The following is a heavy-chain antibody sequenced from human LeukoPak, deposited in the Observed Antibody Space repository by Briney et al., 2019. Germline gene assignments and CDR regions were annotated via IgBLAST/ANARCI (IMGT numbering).Heavy chain of an antibody. D-gene: IGHD1-26*01. J-gene: IGHJ6*03. CDR3: AKDPRGSYSRDYYYYMDV. V-gene: IGHV3-9*01. CDR1: GFTFDDYA. CDR2: ISWNSGSI. Sequence: PGRSLRLSCAASGFTFDDYAMHWVRQAPGKGLEWVSGISWNSGSIGYADSVKGRFTISRDNSKNTLYLQMNSLRAEDAAVYYCAKDPRGSYSRDYYYYMDVWGKGTTVTVSS.